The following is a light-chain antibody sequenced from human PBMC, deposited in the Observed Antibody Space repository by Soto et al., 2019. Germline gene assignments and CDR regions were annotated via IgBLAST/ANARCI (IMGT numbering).Light chain of an antibody. J-gene: IGLJ1*01. Sequence: QSVLTQPASVSGSPGQSITISCTGTSSDVGSYNLVSWYQQHPGKAPKLMIYEGSKRPSGVSNRFSSSKSGNTASLTISGLQAEDEADYYCCSYAGSSTYVFGTGTKGTV. CDR1: SSDVGSYNL. CDR3: CSYAGSSTYV. V-gene: IGLV2-23*01. CDR2: EGS.